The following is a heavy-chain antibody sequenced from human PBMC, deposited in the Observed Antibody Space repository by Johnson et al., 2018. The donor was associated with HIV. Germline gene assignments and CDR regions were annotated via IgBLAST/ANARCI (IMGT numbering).Heavy chain of an antibody. V-gene: IGHV3-30*18. Sequence: QVQLVESGGGLVKPGGSLRLSCAASGFTFSDYYMSWIRQAPGKGLEWVAVISYDGKNKYYADSVKGRFNISRDNSKNTLNLEMDGLKDEDTGLYYCVKDRGSPGVPAALDVWGQGTKVIVSS. CDR1: GFTFSDYY. J-gene: IGHJ3*01. D-gene: IGHD1-26*01. CDR2: ISYDGKNK. CDR3: VKDRGSPGVPAALDV.